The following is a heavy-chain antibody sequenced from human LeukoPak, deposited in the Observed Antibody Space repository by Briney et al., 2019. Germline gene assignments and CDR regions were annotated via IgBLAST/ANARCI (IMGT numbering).Heavy chain of an antibody. CDR2: INHSGST. V-gene: IGHV4-34*01. CDR1: GGSFSGYY. D-gene: IGHD5-18*01. CDR3: ASTDRDNTAILPGYFDY. J-gene: IGHJ4*02. Sequence: SETLSLTCAVYGGSFSGYYWSWLRQPPGKGLEWIGEINHSGSTNYNPSLKSRVTISVDTSKNQFSLKLSSVTAADTAVYYCASTDRDNTAILPGYFDYWGQGTLVTVSS.